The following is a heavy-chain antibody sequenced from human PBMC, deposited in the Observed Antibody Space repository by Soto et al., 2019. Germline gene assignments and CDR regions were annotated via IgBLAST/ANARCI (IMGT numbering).Heavy chain of an antibody. CDR3: ARGSGGSSSWYVPSSYYYYGMDV. Sequence: SETLSLTCTVSGGSISSYYWSWIRQPPGKGLEWIGYIYYSGSTNYNPSLKSRVTISVDTSKNQFSLKLSSVTAADTAVYYCARGSGGSSSWYVPSSYYYYGMDVWGQGTTVTVS. CDR2: IYYSGST. V-gene: IGHV4-59*01. CDR1: GGSISSYY. J-gene: IGHJ6*02. D-gene: IGHD6-13*01.